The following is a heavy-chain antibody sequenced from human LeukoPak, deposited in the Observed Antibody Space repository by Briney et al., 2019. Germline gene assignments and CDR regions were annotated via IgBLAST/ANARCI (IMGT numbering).Heavy chain of an antibody. CDR2: IYPGGSDT. J-gene: IGHJ4*02. CDR1: GYSFTSYW. Sequence: GESLKISCKGSGYSFTSYWIGWVRQMPGKGLEWMGIIYPGGSDTRYSPSFQGQVTISADKSISTAYLQWSSLKASDTAMYYCARHSDFWSGYYTHWGQGTLVTVSS. V-gene: IGHV5-51*01. D-gene: IGHD3-3*01. CDR3: ARHSDFWSGYYTH.